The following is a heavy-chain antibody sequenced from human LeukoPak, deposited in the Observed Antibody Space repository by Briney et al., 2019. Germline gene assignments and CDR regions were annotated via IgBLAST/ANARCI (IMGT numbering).Heavy chain of an antibody. CDR3: ARDRSTAMAIFDY. CDR2: INPNSGGT. J-gene: IGHJ4*02. Sequence: ASVKVSCTASGGTFSSYAISWVRQAPGQGLEWMGRINPNSGGTNYAQKFQGRVTMTRDTSISTAYMELSRLRSDDTAVYYCARDRSTAMAIFDYWGQGTLVTVSS. V-gene: IGHV1-2*06. D-gene: IGHD5-18*01. CDR1: GGTFSSYA.